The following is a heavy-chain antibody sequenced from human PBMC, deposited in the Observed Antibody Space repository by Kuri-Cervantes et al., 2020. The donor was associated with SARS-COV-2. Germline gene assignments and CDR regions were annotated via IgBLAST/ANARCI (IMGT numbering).Heavy chain of an antibody. D-gene: IGHD4/OR15-4a*01. Sequence: GESLKISCAASGFTFSIYGMHWVRQAPGKGLERVALISYEASKKNYADSVKGRFTISRDNSKNTVYLQMNSLRAEDTAVYYCAKWGEGESDYGENGFDHWGQGTLVTVSS. V-gene: IGHV3-30*18. CDR2: ISYEASKK. CDR1: GFTFSIYG. J-gene: IGHJ5*02. CDR3: AKWGEGESDYGENGFDH.